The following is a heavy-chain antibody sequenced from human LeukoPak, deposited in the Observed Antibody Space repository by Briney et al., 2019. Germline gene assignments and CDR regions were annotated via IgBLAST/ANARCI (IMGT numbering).Heavy chain of an antibody. CDR3: ARAAGPSSPFDH. CDR1: GGSFSSGYCS. Sequence: SETLSLTCVVDGGSFSSGYCSWIWMRPAPGKGLEWIGHIYHSGSTQYNPSLDSRVTISVDRSKNQFSLKLSSVTAADTAVYYCARAAGPSSPFDHWGQGTLVTVSS. V-gene: IGHV4-30-2*01. CDR2: IYHSGST. D-gene: IGHD3-10*01. J-gene: IGHJ4*02.